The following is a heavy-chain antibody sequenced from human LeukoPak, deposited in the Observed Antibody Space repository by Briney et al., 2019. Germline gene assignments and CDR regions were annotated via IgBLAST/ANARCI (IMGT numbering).Heavy chain of an antibody. D-gene: IGHD1-26*01. J-gene: IGHJ3*02. Sequence: GGSLRLSCAVSGFTFSNYWMHWVRQAPGKGLVQVSRINSDGRSIIYADSVKGRFTISRDNAKNTLYLQMNSLRVEDTAVYYCARGGSPPEALGDALNIWGQGTMVTVSS. CDR1: GFTFSNYW. CDR3: ARGGSPPEALGDALNI. V-gene: IGHV3-74*01. CDR2: INSDGRSI.